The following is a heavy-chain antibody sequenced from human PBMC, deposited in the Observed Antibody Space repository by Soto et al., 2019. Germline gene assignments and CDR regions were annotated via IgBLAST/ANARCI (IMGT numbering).Heavy chain of an antibody. CDR3: VVRAYDVLRAALPVPAF. Sequence: PPGEGLEWIGDKYHSGSTYYNTSLKSRVTISVDKSKNQFSLKLSSVTAADTAVYYFVVRAYDVLRAALPVPAFRG. CDR2: KYHSGST. D-gene: IGHD3-3*01. V-gene: IGHV4-30-2*01. J-gene: IGHJ6*01.